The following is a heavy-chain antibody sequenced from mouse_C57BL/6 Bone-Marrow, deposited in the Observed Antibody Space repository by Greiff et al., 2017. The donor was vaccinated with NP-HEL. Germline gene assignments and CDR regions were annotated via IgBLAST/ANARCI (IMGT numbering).Heavy chain of an antibody. CDR2: INPGSGGT. CDR3: ARWGFAY. CDR1: GYAFTNYL. Sequence: VQLQQSGAELVRPGTSVKVSCKASGYAFTNYLIEWVKQRPGQGLEWIGVINPGSGGTKYNEKFKGKATLTADKSSSTAYMQLSSLTSEDSAVYFWARWGFAYWGQGTLVTVSA. V-gene: IGHV1-54*01. J-gene: IGHJ3*01.